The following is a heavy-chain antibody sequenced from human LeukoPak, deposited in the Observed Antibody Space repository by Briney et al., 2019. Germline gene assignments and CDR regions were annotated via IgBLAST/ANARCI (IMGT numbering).Heavy chain of an antibody. D-gene: IGHD1-26*01. CDR3: ARQWHSGNYPYYFDF. J-gene: IGHJ4*02. CDR1: GGSMSSSSYC. V-gene: IGHV4-39*01. Sequence: SETLSLTCTVSGGSMSSSSYCWGWIRQPPGKGLEGVGSFCYSGNTYYDPSLKSRLTMSVDTSKNQFSLKLSSVTAADTAAADTAVYYCARQWHSGNYPYYFDFWGQGTLVTVSS. CDR2: FCYSGNT.